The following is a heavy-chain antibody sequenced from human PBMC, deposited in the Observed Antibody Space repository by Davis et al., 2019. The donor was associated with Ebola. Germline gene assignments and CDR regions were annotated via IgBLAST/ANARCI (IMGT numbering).Heavy chain of an antibody. CDR3: ARVLGNGDLLLDY. D-gene: IGHD4-17*01. CDR2: IYHSGYT. Sequence: SETLSLTCAVSGGSISSGGYSWSWIRQPPGKGLEWIGYIYHSGYTQYNPSLKSRVTISVDRSKNQFSLKLSSVTAADTALYYCARVLGNGDLLLDYWGQGTLVTVSS. J-gene: IGHJ4*02. CDR1: GGSISSGGYS. V-gene: IGHV4-30-2*01.